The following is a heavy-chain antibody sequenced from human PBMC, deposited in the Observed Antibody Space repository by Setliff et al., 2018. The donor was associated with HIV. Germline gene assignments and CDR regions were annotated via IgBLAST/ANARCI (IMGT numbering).Heavy chain of an antibody. Sequence: SETLSLTCTVSGGSISSGSYYWSWIRQPAGKGLEWIGEINHSGSTNYNPSLKSRVTISVDTSKNQFSLKLSSVTAADTAVYYCAHIAARPVRYYYYGMDVWGQGTMVTVSS. J-gene: IGHJ6*02. V-gene: IGHV4-61*10. CDR3: AHIAARPVRYYYYGMDV. CDR2: INHSGST. CDR1: GGSISSGSYY. D-gene: IGHD6-6*01.